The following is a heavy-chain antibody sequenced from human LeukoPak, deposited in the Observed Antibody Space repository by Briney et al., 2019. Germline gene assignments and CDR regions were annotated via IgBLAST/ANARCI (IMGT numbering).Heavy chain of an antibody. D-gene: IGHD6-19*01. CDR1: GFTFSTYW. J-gene: IGHJ4*02. CDR3: AREVGIAVAGPGDY. Sequence: GGSLRLSCAASGFTFSTYWMSWVRQAPGKGLEWVSYISSSSSTIYYADSVKGRFTISRDNAKNSLYLQMNSLRAEDTAVYCCAREVGIAVAGPGDYWGQGTLVTVSS. V-gene: IGHV3-48*04. CDR2: ISSSSSTI.